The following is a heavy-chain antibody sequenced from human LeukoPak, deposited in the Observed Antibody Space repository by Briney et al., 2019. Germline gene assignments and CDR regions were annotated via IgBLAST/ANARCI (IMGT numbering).Heavy chain of an antibody. D-gene: IGHD4/OR15-4a*01. CDR2: ISGSGGST. Sequence: GGSLRLSCAASGFTFSSYAMSWVRQAPGKGLEWVSAISGSGGSTYYADSVKGRFTISRDNSKNTLYLQMNSLRADDTAAYYCVYGSDGDYGGYPGLFDYWGQGTLVTVSS. CDR3: VYGSDGDYGGYPGLFDY. J-gene: IGHJ4*02. CDR1: GFTFSSYA. V-gene: IGHV3-23*01.